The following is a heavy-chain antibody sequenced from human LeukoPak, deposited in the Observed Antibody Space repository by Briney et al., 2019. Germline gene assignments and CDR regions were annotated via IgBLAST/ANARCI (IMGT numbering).Heavy chain of an antibody. CDR2: ISSSSGYI. CDR3: ARGDGFFRGY. CDR1: GFTFRNYS. J-gene: IGHJ4*02. D-gene: IGHD3-3*01. Sequence: GGSLRLSCAASGFTFRNYSMNWGRQAPGKGLEWVSSISSSSGYIYYADSVKGRFTISRDNAKNSLYLQMNSLRAEDTAVYYCARGDGFFRGYWGQGTLVTVSS. V-gene: IGHV3-21*01.